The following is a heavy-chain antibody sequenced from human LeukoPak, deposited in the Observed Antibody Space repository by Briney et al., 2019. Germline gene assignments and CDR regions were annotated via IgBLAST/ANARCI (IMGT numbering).Heavy chain of an antibody. CDR2: IKSDGSAT. Sequence: QPGGSLRLSCAASGFSFSTHWMHSVRQAPGKGLVYVAQIKSDGSATAYADSVKGRFTISRDNAKNTLYLEMSSLRAEDTAVYYCGSLTVVARGHWGQGTLVTVSS. V-gene: IGHV3-74*01. CDR1: GFSFSTHW. J-gene: IGHJ4*02. CDR3: GSLTVVARGH. D-gene: IGHD3-22*01.